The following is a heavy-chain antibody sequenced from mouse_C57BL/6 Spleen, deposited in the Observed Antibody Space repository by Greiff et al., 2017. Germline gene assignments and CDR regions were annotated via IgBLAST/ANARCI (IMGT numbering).Heavy chain of an antibody. CDR3: ARDYYGNYGRVDFDY. D-gene: IGHD2-1*01. V-gene: IGHV5-4*01. CDR1: GFTFSSYA. J-gene: IGHJ2*01. Sequence: EVMLVESGGGLVKPGGSLKLSCAASGFTFSSYAMSWVRQTPEKRLEWVATISDGGSYTYYPDNVKGRFTISRDNAKNNLYLQMSHLKSEDTAMYYCARDYYGNYGRVDFDYWGQGTTLTVSS. CDR2: ISDGGSYT.